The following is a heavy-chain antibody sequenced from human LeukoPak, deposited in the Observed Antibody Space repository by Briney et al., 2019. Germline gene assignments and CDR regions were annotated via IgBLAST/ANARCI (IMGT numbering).Heavy chain of an antibody. D-gene: IGHD4-17*01. Sequence: SETLSLTCTVSGGSISSYYWSWIRQPPGKGLEWIGYIYTSGSTNYNPSLKSRVTISVDTSKNQFSLRLSSVTAADTAVYYCARQHGDSYYYYYYIDVWGKGTTVTVSS. CDR3: ARQHGDSYYYYYYIDV. V-gene: IGHV4-4*09. CDR2: IYTSGST. J-gene: IGHJ6*03. CDR1: GGSISSYY.